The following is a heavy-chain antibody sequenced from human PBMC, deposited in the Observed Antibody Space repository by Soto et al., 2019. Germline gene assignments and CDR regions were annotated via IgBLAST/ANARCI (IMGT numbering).Heavy chain of an antibody. D-gene: IGHD2-15*01. CDR3: AHRRSYCSGGSCYSGFDY. V-gene: IGHV2-5*02. CDR2: IYWDDDK. CDR1: GFSLSTSGVG. J-gene: IGHJ4*02. Sequence: QITLKESGPTLVKPTQTLTLTCTFSGFSLSTSGVGVGWIRQPPGKALEWLALIYWDDDKRYSPSLKRRLTITKDTSKNQVALTMTNMDPVDTATYYCAHRRSYCSGGSCYSGFDYWGQGTLVTVSS.